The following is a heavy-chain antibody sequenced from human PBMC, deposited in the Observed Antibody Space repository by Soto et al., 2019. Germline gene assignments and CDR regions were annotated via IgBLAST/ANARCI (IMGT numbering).Heavy chain of an antibody. CDR1: GFTFSSYG. J-gene: IGHJ5*02. D-gene: IGHD5-12*01. CDR3: AKDRVNSGYDPVVLEGTAFDP. Sequence: GGSLRLSCAASGFTFSSYGMHWVRQAPGKGLEWVAVISYDGSNKYYADSVKGRFTISRDNSKNTLYLQMNSLRAEDTAVYYCAKDRVNSGYDPVVLEGTAFDPWGQGTLVTVSS. V-gene: IGHV3-30*18. CDR2: ISYDGSNK.